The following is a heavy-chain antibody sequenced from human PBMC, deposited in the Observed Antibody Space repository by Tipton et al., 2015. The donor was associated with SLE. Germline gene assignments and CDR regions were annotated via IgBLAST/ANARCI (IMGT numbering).Heavy chain of an antibody. J-gene: IGHJ6*02. Sequence: SLRLSCAASGFDFRAYGMHWVRQAPGKGLEWVAAIWSDESHEHSADSVKGRFTISRDNSKNTLYLQMHSLRVDDTAVYYCAREIVGATLDHYYYCGMDVWGQGTTVTVSS. CDR3: AREIVGATLDHYYYCGMDV. CDR2: IWSDESHE. V-gene: IGHV3-33*01. D-gene: IGHD1-26*01. CDR1: GFDFRAYG.